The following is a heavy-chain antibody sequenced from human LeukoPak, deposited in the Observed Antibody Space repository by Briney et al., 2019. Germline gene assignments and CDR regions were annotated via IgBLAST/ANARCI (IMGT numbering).Heavy chain of an antibody. J-gene: IGHJ4*02. CDR2: ISSDGNKN. V-gene: IGHV3-30*18. CDR3: AKHDGPIVVVTAKLDY. D-gene: IGHD2-21*02. Sequence: GGSLRLSCVASGFTFSTYAMHWVRRAPGKGLEWVAFISSDGNKNYYEDSVKGRFTISRDNSKNTLFLQMSSLRPEDTAMYYCAKHDGPIVVVTAKLDYWGLGTLVTVSS. CDR1: GFTFSTYA.